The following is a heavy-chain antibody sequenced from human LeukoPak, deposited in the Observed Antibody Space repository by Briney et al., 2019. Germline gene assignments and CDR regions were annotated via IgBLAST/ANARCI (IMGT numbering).Heavy chain of an antibody. V-gene: IGHV3-30-3*01. CDR2: ISDDGSAK. CDR1: GFTFSHYT. J-gene: IGHJ4*02. CDR3: AKADCSSTGCYTLDF. Sequence: GGSLRLSCAASGFTFSHYTMHWVRQAPGKRLEWVALISDDGSAKYNADSVKGRFTISRDNSKNSVFLQMSSLTSEDTAVYYCAKADCSSTGCYTLDFWGQGTLVTVSS. D-gene: IGHD2-2*02.